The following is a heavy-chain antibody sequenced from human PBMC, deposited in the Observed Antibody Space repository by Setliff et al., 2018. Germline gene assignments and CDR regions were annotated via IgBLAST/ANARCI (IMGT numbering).Heavy chain of an antibody. D-gene: IGHD3-16*01. J-gene: IGHJ6*03. CDR2: IYYTGRA. V-gene: IGHV4-39*01. CDR3: AGQYYNYIWGSSDYYYYMDV. CDR1: GGSVSATSYY. Sequence: SETLSLTCTVSGGSVSATSYYWGWIRQPPGKGLECIGSIYYTGRAYYNPSLGSRVTISVDTSRNQFYLKVDSVTAADTAVYYCAGQYYNYIWGSSDYYYYMDVWGKGTTVTVSS.